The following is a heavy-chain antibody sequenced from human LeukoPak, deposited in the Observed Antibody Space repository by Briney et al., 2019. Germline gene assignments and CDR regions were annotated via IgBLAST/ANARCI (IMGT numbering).Heavy chain of an antibody. J-gene: IGHJ3*02. CDR2: VYYSGST. CDR3: ARCARYCGGDCYPDGFDI. CDR1: GGSVSSNTYY. Sequence: SETLSLTCTVSGGSVSSNTYYWSWIRQPPGEGLEWIGYVYYSGSTSYNPSLKSRVSILVDTSKNQFSLKLSSVTAADTAVYYCARCARYCGGDCYPDGFDIWGQGTMVTVSS. D-gene: IGHD2-21*02. V-gene: IGHV4-61*01.